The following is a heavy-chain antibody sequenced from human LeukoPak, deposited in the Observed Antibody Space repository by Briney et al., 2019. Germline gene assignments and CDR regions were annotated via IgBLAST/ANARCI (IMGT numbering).Heavy chain of an antibody. D-gene: IGHD3-16*01. CDR2: INPNSGGT. CDR3: AREITHLNGAFEY. Sequence: ASVKVSCKASGYTFTGYYMHWVRQAPGQGLEWMGWINPNSGGTNYAQKFQGRVTMTRDTSISTAYMELSRLRSDDTAVYYCAREITHLNGAFEYWGQGTLVTVSS. CDR1: GYTFTGYY. J-gene: IGHJ4*02. V-gene: IGHV1-2*02.